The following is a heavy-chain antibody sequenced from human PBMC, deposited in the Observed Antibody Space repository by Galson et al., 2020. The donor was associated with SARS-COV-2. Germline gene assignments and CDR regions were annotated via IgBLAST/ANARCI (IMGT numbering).Heavy chain of an antibody. CDR3: ARWGAGGAIGFDY. J-gene: IGHJ4*02. V-gene: IGHV3-74*01. Sequence: GGSLRLSCAASGFTFSRYWMHWVRQAPGKGLVCVSSMSGDGSTTNYADSVKGRFTISRDNAKNTLYLQMNSLRAEDTAVYFCARWGAGGAIGFDYWGKGSRVTVSS. D-gene: IGHD3-10*01. CDR2: MSGDGSTT. CDR1: GFTFSRYW.